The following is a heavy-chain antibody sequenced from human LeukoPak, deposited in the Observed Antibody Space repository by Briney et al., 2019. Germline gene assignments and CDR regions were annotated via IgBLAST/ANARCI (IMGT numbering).Heavy chain of an antibody. CDR1: GGSISSGDYY. Sequence: SQTLFLTCTVSGGSISSGDYYWSWIRQPPGKGLEWIGYIYYSGSTYYNPSLKSRVNISVDTSKNQFSLKLTSVTAADTAVYYCARVPLYYYGSYRFDYWGQGTLVTVSS. CDR2: IYYSGST. J-gene: IGHJ4*02. V-gene: IGHV4-30-4*01. CDR3: ARVPLYYYGSYRFDY. D-gene: IGHD3-10*01.